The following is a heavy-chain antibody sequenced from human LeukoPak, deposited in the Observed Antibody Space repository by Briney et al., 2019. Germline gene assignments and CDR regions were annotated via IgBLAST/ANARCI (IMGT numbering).Heavy chain of an antibody. CDR2: ISSSSSYI. J-gene: IGHJ4*02. D-gene: IGHD3-9*01. Sequence: PGGSLRLSCAASGFTFSSYSMNWVRQAPGKGLGWVSSISSSSSYIYYADSVKGRFTISRDNAKNSLYLQMNSLRAEDTAVYYCARDRSHFDWLLNGFDYWGQGTLVTVSS. V-gene: IGHV3-21*01. CDR3: ARDRSHFDWLLNGFDY. CDR1: GFTFSSYS.